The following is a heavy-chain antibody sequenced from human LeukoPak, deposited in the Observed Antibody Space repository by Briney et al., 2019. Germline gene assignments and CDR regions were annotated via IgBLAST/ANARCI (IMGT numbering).Heavy chain of an antibody. J-gene: IGHJ4*02. D-gene: IGHD6-13*01. V-gene: IGHV4-34*01. CDR1: GGSFSGYY. CDR3: AREWVDAAAGTGVDDY. Sequence: PSETLSLTCAVYGGSFSGYYWSWIRQPPGKGLEWIGEINHSGSTNYNPSLKSRVTISVDTSKNQFSLKLSSVTAADTAVYYCAREWVDAAAGTGVDDYWGQGTLVTVSS. CDR2: INHSGST.